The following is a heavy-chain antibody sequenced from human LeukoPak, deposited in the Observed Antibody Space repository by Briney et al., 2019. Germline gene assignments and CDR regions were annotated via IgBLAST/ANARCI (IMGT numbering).Heavy chain of an antibody. D-gene: IGHD3-22*01. V-gene: IGHV5-51*01. Sequence: GESLKISCKGSGYRFTSYWIGWVRQMPGKGLEWMGIIYPGDSDTRYSPSFQGQVTISADTSVSSAYLQWSSLKASDTAMYYCARPNITSYYDSRGYDAFDVWGQGTMVTVSS. CDR3: ARPNITSYYDSRGYDAFDV. J-gene: IGHJ3*01. CDR2: IYPGDSDT. CDR1: GYRFTSYW.